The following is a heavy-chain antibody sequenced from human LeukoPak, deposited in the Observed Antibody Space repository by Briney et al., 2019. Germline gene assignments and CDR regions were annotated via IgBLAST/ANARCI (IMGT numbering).Heavy chain of an antibody. J-gene: IGHJ3*02. CDR1: GYNFSKLW. CDR2: ISPGDSDT. CDR3: ARHRNSSGWYFNAFDI. V-gene: IGHV5-51*01. D-gene: IGHD6-19*01. Sequence: GESMKICCKGSGYNFSKLWIGWGRHLAEKGLEMVGIISPGDSDTSSRPSVQGQVTISANNSISIAYPQWSSLKASNTAMYYCARHRNSSGWYFNAFDIWGQGTMVTVSS.